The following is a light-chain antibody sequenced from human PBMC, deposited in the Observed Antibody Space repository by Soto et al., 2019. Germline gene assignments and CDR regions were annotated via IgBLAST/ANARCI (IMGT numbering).Light chain of an antibody. CDR2: EGN. CDR1: RSAAGRHNL. Sequence: QSLLTQPASVSGSPGQSITISCTATRSAAGRHNLVSWYHQHSGKAPQVIIYEGNKRPAGVSNRFSGSKSGKTASLTISGLQAEDEAEYYCCTYAGSNPFVFGTGTKVTVL. CDR3: CTYAGSNPFV. J-gene: IGLJ1*01. V-gene: IGLV2-23*01.